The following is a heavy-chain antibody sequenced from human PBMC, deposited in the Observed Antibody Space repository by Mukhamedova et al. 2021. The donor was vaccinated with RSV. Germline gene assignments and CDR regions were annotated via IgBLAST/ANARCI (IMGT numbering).Heavy chain of an antibody. CDR2: SSTI. CDR3: ARRLTTATYNWFDP. J-gene: IGHJ5*02. Sequence: SSTIYYTDPVKGRFTVSRDNAKNSLYLQMNSLRDEDTDVYFCARRLTTATYNWFDPWGQGTLVTVSS. V-gene: IGHV3-48*02. D-gene: IGHD4-17*01.